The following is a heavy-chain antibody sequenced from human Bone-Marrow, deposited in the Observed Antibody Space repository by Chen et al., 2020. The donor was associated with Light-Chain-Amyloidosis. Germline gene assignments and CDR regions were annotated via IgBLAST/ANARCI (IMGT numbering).Heavy chain of an antibody. Sequence: EVQLVEAGGGLVQPGGSLRPSCAAFGFTFSSYSMNWVRQAPGKGLEWVSYIRSSSSTIYYADSVKGRFTISRDNAKNSLYLQMNSLRAEDTAVYYCARDEAAAAGTVPGPYYYYYYMDVWGKGTTVTVSS. V-gene: IGHV3-48*01. D-gene: IGHD6-13*01. CDR3: ARDEAAAAGTVPGPYYYYYYMDV. CDR1: GFTFSSYS. J-gene: IGHJ6*03. CDR2: IRSSSSTI.